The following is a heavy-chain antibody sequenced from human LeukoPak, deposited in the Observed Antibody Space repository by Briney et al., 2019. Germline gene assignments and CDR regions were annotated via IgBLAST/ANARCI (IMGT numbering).Heavy chain of an antibody. Sequence: TSETLSLTCTVSGGSISSHYWGWIRQPPGKGLEWIGSLYYSGSTYYNPSLKSRVTISVDTSKNQFSLKLSYVTAADTAVYYCARVVPYGDFVGYFDYWGQGTLVTVSS. V-gene: IGHV4-39*01. CDR2: LYYSGST. CDR3: ARVVPYGDFVGYFDY. CDR1: GGSISSHY. J-gene: IGHJ4*02. D-gene: IGHD4-17*01.